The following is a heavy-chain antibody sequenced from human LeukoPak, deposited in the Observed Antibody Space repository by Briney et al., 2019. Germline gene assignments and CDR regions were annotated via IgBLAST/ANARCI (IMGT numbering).Heavy chain of an antibody. CDR2: INPNSGGT. CDR3: ARGPYGSGKIDY. J-gene: IGHJ4*02. Sequence: ASVRVSCKASGYTFTGYYMHWVRQASGQGLEWMGWINPNSGGTNYAQKFQGRVTMTRDTSISTAYMELSRLRSDDTAVYYCARGPYGSGKIDYWGQGTLVTVSS. D-gene: IGHD3-10*01. V-gene: IGHV1-2*02. CDR1: GYTFTGYY.